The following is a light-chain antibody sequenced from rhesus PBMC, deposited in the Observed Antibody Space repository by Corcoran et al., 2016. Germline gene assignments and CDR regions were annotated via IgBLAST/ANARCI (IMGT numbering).Light chain of an antibody. CDR2: RNN. V-gene: IGLV10-114*01. CDR1: SNNVASQG. Sequence: QAGLTQPPSVSKALRQTVTLTCTGNSNNVASQGAAWLQQQQGHTPKLLSHRNNNRPSGISERFSASRSGNTASLTIPGPQPEDEAAYYCSAWDSELNAHVFGSGTKWT. J-gene: IGLJ6*01. CDR3: SAWDSELNAHV.